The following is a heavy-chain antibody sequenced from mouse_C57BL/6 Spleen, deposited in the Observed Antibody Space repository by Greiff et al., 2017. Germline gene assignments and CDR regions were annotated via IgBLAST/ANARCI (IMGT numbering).Heavy chain of an antibody. CDR3: ARSLYYDYDGAWFAY. CDR1: GYSFTGYF. CDR2: INPYNGDT. Sequence: VQLQQSGPELVKPGDSVKISCKASGYSFTGYFMNWVMQSHGKSLEWIGRINPYNGDTFYNQKFKGKATLTVDKSSSTAHMELRSLTSEDSAVYYCARSLYYDYDGAWFAYWGQGTLVTVSA. J-gene: IGHJ3*01. V-gene: IGHV1-20*01. D-gene: IGHD2-4*01.